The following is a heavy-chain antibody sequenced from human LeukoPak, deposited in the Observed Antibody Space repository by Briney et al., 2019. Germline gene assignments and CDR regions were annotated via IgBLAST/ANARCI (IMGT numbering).Heavy chain of an antibody. V-gene: IGHV1-46*01. D-gene: IGHD6-13*01. CDR3: ARAGAGSSWPPSSWFDP. CDR1: GYTFTSYY. CDR2: INPSGGST. Sequence: ASVKVSCKASGYTFTSYYMHWVRRAPGQGLEWMGIINPSGGSTSYAQKFQGRVTMTRDTSTSTVYMELSSLRSEDTAVYYCARAGAGSSWPPSSWFDPWGQGTLVTVSS. J-gene: IGHJ5*02.